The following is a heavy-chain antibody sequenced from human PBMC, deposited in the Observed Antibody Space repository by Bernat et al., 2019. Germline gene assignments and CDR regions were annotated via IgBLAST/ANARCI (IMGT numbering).Heavy chain of an antibody. V-gene: IGHV3-30*02. J-gene: IGHJ3*02. Sequence: QAQLVESGGGVVQPGGSLRLSCEASGFTFSRYGMHWVRQAPGKGLEWLGFLWHDGSNERHIDSVKGRFTIFRDNSKNTLYLQMNSLRAEDTATYYCAKDKQGDSYASDIWGQGTTVTVSS. CDR2: LWHDGSNE. D-gene: IGHD1/OR15-1a*01. CDR1: GFTFSRYG. CDR3: AKDKQGDSYASDI.